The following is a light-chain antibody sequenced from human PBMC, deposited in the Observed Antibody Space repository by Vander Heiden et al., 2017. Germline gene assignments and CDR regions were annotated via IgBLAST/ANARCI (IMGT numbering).Light chain of an antibody. J-gene: IGLJ3*02. CDR1: SSNIGNNY. Sequence: QSLLPHPPSVSPAPEQKVTISCSGSSSNIGNNYVSWYQQLPGTAPKLLMYDNNKRPSGIPDRFSGSKSGTSATLAINGLQTGDEADDYCGKWDSSLSAYVFGGGTKMTVL. CDR2: DNN. CDR3: GKWDSSLSAYV. V-gene: IGLV1-51*01.